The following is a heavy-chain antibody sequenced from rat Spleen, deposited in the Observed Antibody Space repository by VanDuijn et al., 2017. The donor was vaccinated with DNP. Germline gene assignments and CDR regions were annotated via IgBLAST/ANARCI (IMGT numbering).Heavy chain of an antibody. CDR2: ISTGGGST. Sequence: EVQLVESGGGLVQPGRSLKLSCAASGFNFSNYGMAWVRQAPTQGLEWVASISTGGGSTYYRDSAKGRFTISRDNAKSTVYLQMNSLRSEDTATYYCARQELRRTYWFAHWGQGTLVTVSS. J-gene: IGHJ3*01. CDR1: GFNFSNYG. CDR3: ARQELRRTYWFAH. V-gene: IGHV5S23*01. D-gene: IGHD1-11*01.